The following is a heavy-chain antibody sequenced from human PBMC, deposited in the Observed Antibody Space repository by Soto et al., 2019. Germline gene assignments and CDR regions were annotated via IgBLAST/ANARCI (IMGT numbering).Heavy chain of an antibody. CDR1: GFTFISFT. V-gene: IGHV3-30-3*01. CDR3: TRDWNRSGWDPFDY. Sequence: GGSLRLSCAASGFTFISFTMHWVRQAPGKGLQWVAVISYDGNNKYYADSVKGRFTISRDKNTLYLQMNSLTTEDTAVYYCTRDWNRSGWDPFDYWGQGTLVTVSS. J-gene: IGHJ4*02. CDR2: ISYDGNNK. D-gene: IGHD6-19*01.